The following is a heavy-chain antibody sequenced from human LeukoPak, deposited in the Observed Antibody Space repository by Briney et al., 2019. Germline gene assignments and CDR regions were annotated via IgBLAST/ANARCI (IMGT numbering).Heavy chain of an antibody. V-gene: IGHV4-61*02. CDR1: GGSISSDNYY. J-gene: IGHJ4*02. CDR3: ARRARITMIVVVITSSYLDY. CDR2: IYTSGST. D-gene: IGHD3-22*01. Sequence: SETLSLTCTVSGGSISSDNYYWSWIRQPAGKGLVWIGRIYTSGSTNYNPSLRSRVTISVDTSKNQFSLKLSSVTAADTAVYYCARRARITMIVVVITSSYLDYWGQGTLVTVSS.